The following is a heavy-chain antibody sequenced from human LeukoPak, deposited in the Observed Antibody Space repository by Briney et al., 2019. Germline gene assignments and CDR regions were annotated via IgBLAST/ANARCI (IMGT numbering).Heavy chain of an antibody. V-gene: IGHV4-34*01. CDR2: INHSGST. CDR3: ARVGSITIFGVADQYYYYGMDV. J-gene: IGHJ6*02. CDR1: GVSFSGYY. Sequence: PSETLSLTCAVYGVSFSGYYWSWIRQPPGKGLEWIGEINHSGSTNYNPSLKSRVTISVDTSKNQFSLKLSSVTAADTAVYYCARVGSITIFGVADQYYYYGMDVWGQGTTVTVSS. D-gene: IGHD3-3*01.